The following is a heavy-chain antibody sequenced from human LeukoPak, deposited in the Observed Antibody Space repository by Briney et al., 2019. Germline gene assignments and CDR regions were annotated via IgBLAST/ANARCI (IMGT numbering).Heavy chain of an antibody. J-gene: IGHJ4*02. Sequence: SDTLSLTCSVYGRPISDYHWSWIRQPPGKGLERIGENNHSGSIKYHPSLKSRLTISVDTSKNQFSLRLNSVTAADTAVYYCARDCSSWNCFDSWGQGTLVTVSS. CDR2: NNHSGSI. CDR1: GRPISDYH. V-gene: IGHV4-34*01. CDR3: ARDCSSWNCFDS. D-gene: IGHD2-2*01.